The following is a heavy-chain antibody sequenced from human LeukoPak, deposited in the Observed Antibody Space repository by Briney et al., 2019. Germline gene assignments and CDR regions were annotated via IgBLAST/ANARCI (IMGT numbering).Heavy chain of an antibody. J-gene: IGHJ6*03. V-gene: IGHV3-30*18. Sequence: GGSLRLSCAASGFTFSSYGMHWVRQAPGKGLEWVAVMSYDGSNKYYADSVKGRFTISRDNSKNTLYLQMNSLRAEDTAVYYCAKVGDYYGSGSYYGYYYMDAWGKGTTVTVSS. CDR1: GFTFSSYG. CDR2: MSYDGSNK. D-gene: IGHD3-10*01. CDR3: AKVGDYYGSGSYYGYYYMDA.